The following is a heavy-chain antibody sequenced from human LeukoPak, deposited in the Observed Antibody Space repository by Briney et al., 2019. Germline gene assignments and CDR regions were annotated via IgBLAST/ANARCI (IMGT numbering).Heavy chain of an antibody. V-gene: IGHV4-4*09. Sequence: SETLSLTCTVSGGSISSHYWSWIRQSPGKGLEWMGFIHTRGNTNYNPSLKSRLTTSVDTSHNQVSLKLASVTAADTAVYYCARHFCYDRNGYSQDVFDLWGQGTLVTVSS. CDR2: IHTRGNT. CDR1: GGSISSHY. D-gene: IGHD3-22*01. J-gene: IGHJ3*01. CDR3: ARHFCYDRNGYSQDVFDL.